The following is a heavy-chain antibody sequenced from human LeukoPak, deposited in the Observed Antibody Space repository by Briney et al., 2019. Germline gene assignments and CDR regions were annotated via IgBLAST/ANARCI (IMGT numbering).Heavy chain of an antibody. CDR2: IRYDESNK. J-gene: IGHJ4*02. CDR3: AAVIDY. V-gene: IGHV3-30*02. CDR1: GFIFSTYG. Sequence: PGGSLRLSCAASGFIFSTYGMHWVRQAPGKGLEWVAFIRYDESNKYHADSVKGRFTISRDNAKNSVFLQMNSLRAEDTAVYYCAAVIDYWGQGTLVTVSS.